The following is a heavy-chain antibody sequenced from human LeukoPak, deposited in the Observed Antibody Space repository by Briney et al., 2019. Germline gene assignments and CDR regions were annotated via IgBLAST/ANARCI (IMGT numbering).Heavy chain of an antibody. CDR2: ISPSGGNT. Sequence: GGSLRLSCTASGFTFSSYAMSWVRQAPGKGLEWVSGISPSGGNTYHADSVKGRFTISRDNSKNTLYLQMKSLRAEGTAVYYCARLVWLDRNFDCWGQGTLLTVSS. CDR3: ARLVWLDRNFDC. CDR1: GFTFSSYA. D-gene: IGHD6-19*01. J-gene: IGHJ4*02. V-gene: IGHV3-23*01.